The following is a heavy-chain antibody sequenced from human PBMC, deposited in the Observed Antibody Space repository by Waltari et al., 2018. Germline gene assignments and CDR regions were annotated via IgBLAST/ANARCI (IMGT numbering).Heavy chain of an antibody. V-gene: IGHV4-34*01. CDR3: ARGGYCSGGSCRPVDY. CDR2: INHSGST. Sequence: QVQLQQWGAGLLKPSETLSLTCAVYGGSFSGYYWSWIRQPPGKGLEWIGEINHSGSTNYNPALKSRVTISVDTSKNQFSLKLSSVTAADTAVYYCARGGYCSGGSCRPVDYWGQGTLVTVSS. CDR1: GGSFSGYY. D-gene: IGHD2-15*01. J-gene: IGHJ4*02.